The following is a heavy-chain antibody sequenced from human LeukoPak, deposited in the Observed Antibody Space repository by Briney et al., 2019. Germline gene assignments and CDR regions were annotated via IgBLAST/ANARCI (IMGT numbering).Heavy chain of an antibody. Sequence: PSGTLSLTCAVSGGSISSRNWWGWVRQPPGKGLEWIGEIYHSGSTNYNPSLKSRVTISVDRSKNQFSLKLSSVTAADTAVYYCARGRTFYGSGTGYFDYWGQGTLVTVSS. CDR2: IYHSGST. CDR3: ARGRTFYGSGTGYFDY. V-gene: IGHV4-4*02. J-gene: IGHJ4*02. CDR1: GGSISSRNW. D-gene: IGHD3-10*01.